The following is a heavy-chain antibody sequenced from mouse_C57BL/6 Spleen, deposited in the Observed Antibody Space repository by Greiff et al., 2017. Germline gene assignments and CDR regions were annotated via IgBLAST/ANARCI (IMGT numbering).Heavy chain of an antibody. V-gene: IGHV1-63*01. CDR1: GYTFPNYW. CDR2: IYPGGGYT. CDR3: ARRSYGSSYWYFDV. Sequence: QVQLQQSGAELVRPGTSVKMSCKASGYTFPNYWIGWAKQRPGHGLEWIGDIYPGGGYTNYNEKFKGKATLTSDKSSSTAYMQFSSLTSEDSAIYYCARRSYGSSYWYFDVWGTGTTVTVSS. D-gene: IGHD1-1*01. J-gene: IGHJ1*03.